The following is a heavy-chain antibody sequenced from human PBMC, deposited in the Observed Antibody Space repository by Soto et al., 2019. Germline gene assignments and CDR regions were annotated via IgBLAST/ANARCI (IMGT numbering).Heavy chain of an antibody. CDR3: AKTLYYYDSSGYQ. J-gene: IGHJ4*02. V-gene: IGHV3-23*01. CDR1: GFTFSSYA. D-gene: IGHD3-22*01. Sequence: EVQLLESGGGLVQPGGSMRLSCAASGFTFSSYAMSWVRQAPGKGLEWVSAISGSGGSTYYADSVKGRFTISRDNSKDTLYLQMNSLRSEDTAVYYCAKTLYYYDSSGYQWGQGTLVTVSS. CDR2: ISGSGGST.